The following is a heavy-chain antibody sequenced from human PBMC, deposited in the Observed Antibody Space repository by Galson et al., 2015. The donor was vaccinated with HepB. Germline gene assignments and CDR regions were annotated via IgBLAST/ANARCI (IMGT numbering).Heavy chain of an antibody. CDR1: GYSFSSNW. CDR3: ARYRDFDFWNGSNYFDS. D-gene: IGHD3-3*01. CDR2: IYPGDSDT. V-gene: IGHV5-51*01. J-gene: IGHJ4*02. Sequence: QSGAEVKKPGESLKISCKGSGYSFSSNWIGWVRQMPGKGLEWMGTIYPGDSDTRYSPSFQGQVTMSVDKSISIAYLQWRSLKASDTAIYYCARYRDFDFWNGSNYFDSWGQGTLVTVFS.